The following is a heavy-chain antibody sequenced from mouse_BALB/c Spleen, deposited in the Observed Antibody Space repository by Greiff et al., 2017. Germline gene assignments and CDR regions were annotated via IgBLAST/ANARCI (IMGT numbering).Heavy chain of an antibody. CDR1: GYTFTDYN. CDR2: INPNNGGT. D-gene: IGHD1-1*01. J-gene: IGHJ1*01. CDR3: ARGAYGSSFRYFDV. Sequence: EVKLQQSGPELVKPGASVKIPCKASGYTFTDYNMDWVKQSHGKSLEWIGDINPNNGGTIYNQKFKGKATLTVDKSSSTAYMELRSLTSEDTAVYYCARGAYGSSFRYFDVWGAGTTVTVSS. V-gene: IGHV1-18*01.